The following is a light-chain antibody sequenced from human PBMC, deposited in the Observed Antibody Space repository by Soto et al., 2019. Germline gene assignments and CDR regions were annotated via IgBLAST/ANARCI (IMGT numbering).Light chain of an antibody. CDR2: YDS. CDR1: NIGRKS. V-gene: IGLV3-21*01. CDR3: QVWDSKSDHSV. J-gene: IGLJ2*01. Sequence: SSELTQPPSVSVAPGETARITCGGNNIGRKSVHWYHQKPCQAPVLVIDYDSDRPSGIPERFSGSNSGNTATLTITRVEDGDEADYYCQVWDSKSDHSVFGGGTKLTVL.